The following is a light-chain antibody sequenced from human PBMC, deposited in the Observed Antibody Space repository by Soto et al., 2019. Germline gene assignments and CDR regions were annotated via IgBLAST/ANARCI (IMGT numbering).Light chain of an antibody. CDR1: QDIHNY. V-gene: IGKV1-8*01. CDR3: QHYYNYPWT. Sequence: AVLLTQSPSSFSASTGDRATITCRASQDIHNYLAWYQQVPGKAPKLLLYAASILQTAVPSRFSGSGSWTDFALTLDGLQSEDFATYFCQHYYNYPWTFGQGTTVK. J-gene: IGKJ1*01. CDR2: AAS.